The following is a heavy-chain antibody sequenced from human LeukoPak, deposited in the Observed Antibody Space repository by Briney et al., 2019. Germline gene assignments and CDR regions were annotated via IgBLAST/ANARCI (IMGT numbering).Heavy chain of an antibody. CDR3: AKDGSSGYYLTGNWFDP. CDR2: ISGSGGST. V-gene: IGHV3-23*01. D-gene: IGHD3-22*01. CDR1: GFTFSSYG. J-gene: IGHJ5*02. Sequence: GGSLRLSCAASGFTFSSYGMHWVRQAPGKGLEWVSAISGSGGSTYYADSVKGRFTISRDNSKNTLYLQMNSLRAEDTAVYYCAKDGSSGYYLTGNWFDPWGQGTLVTVSS.